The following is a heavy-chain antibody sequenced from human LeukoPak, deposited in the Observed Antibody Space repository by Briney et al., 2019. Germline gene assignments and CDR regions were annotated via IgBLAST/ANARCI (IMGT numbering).Heavy chain of an antibody. CDR1: GFTVSSNY. V-gene: IGHV3-53*01. D-gene: IGHD4-17*01. CDR3: ARDSPTVTNYYYYYYMDV. J-gene: IGHJ6*03. Sequence: GGSLRLSCAASGFTVSSNYMSWVRQAPGKGLEWVSVIYSGGSTYYADSVKGRFTISRDNSKNTLYLQMNSLRAEDTAVYYCARDSPTVTNYYYYYYMDVRGKGTTVTVSS. CDR2: IYSGGST.